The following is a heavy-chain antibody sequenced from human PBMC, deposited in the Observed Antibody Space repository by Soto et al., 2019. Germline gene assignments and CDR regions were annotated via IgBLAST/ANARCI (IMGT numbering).Heavy chain of an antibody. CDR3: ARDTCSTTSCYSPFDF. D-gene: IGHD2-2*01. J-gene: IGHJ4*02. V-gene: IGHV3-23*01. CDR1: GFTFSLYA. Sequence: AGGSLRLSCAASGFTFSLYAMSWVRQAPGKGLEWVSTLTASGGSTYYADSVKGRFTISRDTSKNTLYLQMGSLRAEDTAVYYCARDTCSTTSCYSPFDFWGQGTLVTVSS. CDR2: LTASGGST.